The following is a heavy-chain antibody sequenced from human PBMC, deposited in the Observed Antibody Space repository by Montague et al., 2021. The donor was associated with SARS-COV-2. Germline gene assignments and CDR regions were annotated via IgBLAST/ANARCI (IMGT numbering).Heavy chain of an antibody. CDR2: IYYSGST. CDR1: GGSISTYY. D-gene: IGHD2-15*01. Sequence: SETLSLTCSVSGGSISTYYWSWIRQPPGKGLVWIGYIYYSGSTTYNPSLKSRVTISIDTSKNQFSLELSSVTAADMAVYYCASPGGYCTGGSCYYVYWGQGTRVTVSS. CDR3: ASPGGYCTGGSCYYVY. J-gene: IGHJ4*02. V-gene: IGHV4-59*01.